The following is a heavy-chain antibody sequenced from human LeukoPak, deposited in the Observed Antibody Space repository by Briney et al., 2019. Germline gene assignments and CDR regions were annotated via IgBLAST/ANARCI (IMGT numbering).Heavy chain of an antibody. CDR2: IDTSGGT. J-gene: IGHJ2*01. Sequence: SETLSLTCTVSGGSISSGSCCWSWIRQAAGKGLEWIGRIDTSGGTNYNPSLKSRVTISIDTSKNQVSLKVSSVTAADTAVYYWARDKTRWYFDLWGRGTLVTVSS. CDR3: ARDKTRWYFDL. V-gene: IGHV4-61*02. CDR1: GGSISSGSCC.